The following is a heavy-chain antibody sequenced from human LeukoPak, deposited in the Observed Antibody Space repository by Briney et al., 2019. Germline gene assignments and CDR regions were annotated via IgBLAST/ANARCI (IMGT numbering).Heavy chain of an antibody. CDR2: IWYDGSTK. CDR3: AKDEEGVDAFDI. Sequence: PGRSLRLSCAASGFTFSSYVMHWVRQVPGKGLEWVAVIWYDGSTKYYADSVKGRFTISRDNSRNTLYLQMNSLRAEDTAVYFCAKDEEGVDAFDIWGQGTMVTVSS. J-gene: IGHJ3*02. V-gene: IGHV3-33*06. CDR1: GFTFSSYV. D-gene: IGHD3-10*01.